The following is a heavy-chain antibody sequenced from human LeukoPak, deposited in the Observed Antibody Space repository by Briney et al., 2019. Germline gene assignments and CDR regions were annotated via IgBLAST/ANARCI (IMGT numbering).Heavy chain of an antibody. J-gene: IGHJ4*02. V-gene: IGHV4-59*01. CDR3: ARRGRYYGSGSKIDY. Sequence: SETLSLTCTVSGGSISSYYWSWIRQPPGKGLEWIGYIYYSGSTNYNPSLKSRVTISVDTSKNQFSLKLSSVTAADTAVYYCARRGRYYGSGSKIDYWGQGTLVTVSS. CDR1: GGSISSYY. CDR2: IYYSGST. D-gene: IGHD3-10*01.